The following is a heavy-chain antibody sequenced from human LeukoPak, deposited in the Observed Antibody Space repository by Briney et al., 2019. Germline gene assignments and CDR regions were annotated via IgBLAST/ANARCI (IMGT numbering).Heavy chain of an antibody. CDR3: ARDNKYYYGSRSRAFDI. V-gene: IGHV6-1*01. CDR2: TYYRSKWYH. Sequence: SQTLSLTCAISGDSVSSNTAAWNWIRQSPSRGLEWLGRTYYRSKWYHDYAVSVKSRITIDPDTSKNQFSLKLSSVTAADTAVYYCARDNKYYYGSRSRAFDIWGQGTMVTVSS. J-gene: IGHJ3*02. D-gene: IGHD3-10*01. CDR1: GDSVSSNTAA.